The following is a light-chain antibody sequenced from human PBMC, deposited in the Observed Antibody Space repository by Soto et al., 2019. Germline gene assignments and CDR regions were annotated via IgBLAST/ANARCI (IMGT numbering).Light chain of an antibody. V-gene: IGLV2-14*01. Sequence: QSALTQPASVSGSPGQSITISCTGTSSDVGSYNYCSWYQQQPGKAPKLMSYDNSKRPSGVSNRFSGSKSANTAALTSSGLQAEDDSDYYCCSYTRSSPPAFGTGNKLTVL. J-gene: IGLJ1*01. CDR3: CSYTRSSPPA. CDR1: SSDVGSYNY. CDR2: DNS.